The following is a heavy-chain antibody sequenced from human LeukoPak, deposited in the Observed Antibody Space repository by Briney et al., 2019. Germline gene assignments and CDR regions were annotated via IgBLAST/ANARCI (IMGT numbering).Heavy chain of an antibody. Sequence: ASVKVSCKASGYTFTSYDINWVRQATGQGLEWMGWMNPNSGNTGYAQKFQGRVTITRNTSISTAYMELSSLRSEDTAVYYCAREAETAVAANFDYWGQGTLVTVSS. J-gene: IGHJ4*02. D-gene: IGHD6-19*01. CDR2: MNPNSGNT. V-gene: IGHV1-8*03. CDR1: GYTFTSYD. CDR3: AREAETAVAANFDY.